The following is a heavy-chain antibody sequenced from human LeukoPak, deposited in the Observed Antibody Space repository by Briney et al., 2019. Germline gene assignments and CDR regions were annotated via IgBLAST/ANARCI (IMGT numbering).Heavy chain of an antibody. Sequence: GGSLRLSCAASGFTFSSYWMSWVRQAPGKGLEWVANIKQDGSEKYYVDSVKGRFTISRDNAKNTLYLQMNSLRAEDTAVYYCGKGRRSNFDYWGQGTLVTVSS. V-gene: IGHV3-7*01. J-gene: IGHJ4*02. CDR3: GKGRRSNFDY. CDR1: GFTFSSYW. CDR2: IKQDGSEK. D-gene: IGHD5-24*01.